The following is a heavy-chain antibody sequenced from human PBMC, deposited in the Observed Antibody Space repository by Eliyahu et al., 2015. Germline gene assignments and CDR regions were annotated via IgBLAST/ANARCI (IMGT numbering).Heavy chain of an antibody. CDR3: ARQSTDSTVRPNWFDP. J-gene: IGHJ5*02. CDR2: INHRGNS. Sequence: QVQLQQWGAGLLKPSETLSLTCGVYGGSFTXPYWNWIRQPPGKGLEWIGEINHRGNSNYNPSLRGRVTMSVDTSKNQFSLKVNSVTAADTAVYYCARQSTDSTVRPNWFDPWGQGTLVTVSS. V-gene: IGHV4-34*01. CDR1: GGSFTXPY. D-gene: IGHD2-8*02.